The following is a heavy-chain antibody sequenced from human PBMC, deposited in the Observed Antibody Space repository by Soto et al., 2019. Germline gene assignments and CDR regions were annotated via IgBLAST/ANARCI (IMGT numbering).Heavy chain of an antibody. D-gene: IGHD2-8*01. CDR2: IIPISGTT. V-gene: IGHV1-69*13. Sequence: SVKVSCKASGDVFRSYGINWVRQAPGQGLEWMGGIIPISGTTNYAQKFQGRVAITADESTDTVYMELSRLRSEDTAVYFCARVRCFNGLCHTADYGMDVWGQGTTVSVSS. CDR3: ARVRCFNGLCHTADYGMDV. J-gene: IGHJ6*02. CDR1: GDVFRSYG.